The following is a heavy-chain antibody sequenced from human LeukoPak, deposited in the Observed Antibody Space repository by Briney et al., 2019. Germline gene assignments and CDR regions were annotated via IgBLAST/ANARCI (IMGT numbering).Heavy chain of an antibody. V-gene: IGHV3-11*01. CDR1: GFSSSDYY. CDR3: VRESGYSFDY. D-gene: IGHD3-3*01. J-gene: IGHJ4*02. Sequence: GGSLRLSCAASGFSSSDYYMSWIRQPPGKGLEWVSYISSSGSAIYYADSVKGRFTISRDNAKNSLYLQMNSLRAEDTAVYYCVRESGYSFDYWGQGSLVTVSS. CDR2: ISSSGSAI.